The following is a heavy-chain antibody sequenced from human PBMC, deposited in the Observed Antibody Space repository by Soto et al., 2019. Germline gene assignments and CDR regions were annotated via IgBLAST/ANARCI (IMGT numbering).Heavy chain of an antibody. CDR2: ISSSSSTI. Sequence: EVHLMESGGGLVQPGGSLRLSCAASGFTFSTYSMHWVRQAPGKGLEWVSYISSSSSTIYYADSVKGRFTISRYSAKNSRYLQMNSLRDEDTAVYYCARDAPRCSGGTCFDYWGQGTLVTVSS. J-gene: IGHJ4*02. CDR3: ARDAPRCSGGTCFDY. D-gene: IGHD2-15*01. CDR1: GFTFSTYS. V-gene: IGHV3-48*02.